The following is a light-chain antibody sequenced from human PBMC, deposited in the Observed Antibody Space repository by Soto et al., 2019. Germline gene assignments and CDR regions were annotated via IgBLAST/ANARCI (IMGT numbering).Light chain of an antibody. CDR3: QQDNNWPPIT. CDR1: QSVSSN. V-gene: IGKV3-15*01. Sequence: EIVMTQSPATLSVSPGERATLSCRASQSVSSNLAWYQQKPVQAPMLLIYGASTRATGIPARFSGSGSGTEFTLTISSLPSEDFAVYDCQQDNNWPPITFGQGTRLEIK. J-gene: IGKJ5*01. CDR2: GAS.